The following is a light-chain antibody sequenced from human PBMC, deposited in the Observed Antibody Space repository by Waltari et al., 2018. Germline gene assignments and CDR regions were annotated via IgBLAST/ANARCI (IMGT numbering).Light chain of an antibody. Sequence: DIQMTQSPSTLSASAGDRVTITCRARQNINSWLAWYQQKPGKAPKLLIHVASSLQSGGPSRFIGGRSGTEFTLTISNLQPYDFATYYCQQYETYSVTFGQGTKVEIK. V-gene: IGKV1-5*01. CDR1: QNINSW. CDR3: QQYETYSVT. CDR2: VAS. J-gene: IGKJ1*01.